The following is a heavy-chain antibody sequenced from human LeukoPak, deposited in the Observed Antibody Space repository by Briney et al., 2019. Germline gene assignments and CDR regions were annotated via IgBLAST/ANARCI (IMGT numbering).Heavy chain of an antibody. J-gene: IGHJ4*02. CDR2: MNPNSGNT. D-gene: IGHD5-12*01. Sequence: ASVKVSCKASGYTFTGYYMHWVRQATGQGLEWMGWMNPNSGNTGYAQKFQGRVTMTRNTSISTAYMELSSLRSEDTAVYYCARGLRVATIWVDYWGQGTLVTVSS. CDR1: GYTFTGYY. V-gene: IGHV1-8*02. CDR3: ARGLRVATIWVDY.